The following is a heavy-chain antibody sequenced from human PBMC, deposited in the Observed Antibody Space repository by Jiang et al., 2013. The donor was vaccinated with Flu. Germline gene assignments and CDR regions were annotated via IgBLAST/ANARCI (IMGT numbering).Heavy chain of an antibody. J-gene: IGHJ4*02. Sequence: GAEVKKPGESLKISCKGSGYIFANYWVGWVRQMPGKGLQWMGIIYPGDSNTRYSPSFQGQVTISADKSISTAYVQWSSLKASDTAMYYCATAYDYVWGSYRYTPHYFDYWGQGTLVTVSS. D-gene: IGHD3-16*02. V-gene: IGHV5-51*01. CDR3: ATAYDYVWGSYRYTPHYFDY. CDR2: IYPGDSNT. CDR1: GYIFANYW.